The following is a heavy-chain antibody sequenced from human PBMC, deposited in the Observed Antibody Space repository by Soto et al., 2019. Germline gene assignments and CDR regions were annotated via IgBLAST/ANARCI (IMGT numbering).Heavy chain of an antibody. Sequence: EVQLVPSGAEVKKPGESLKISCRGSGYRFTNFCIGWVRQIPGKRLEWMGVIYPGDSDTRYSPSFEGQVTISDDKSINTAFLQWTSLKASVSAIYYCARPTYNWDEYFASWGQGTLVSVSS. CDR1: GYRFTNFC. CDR3: ARPTYNWDEYFAS. V-gene: IGHV5-51*01. CDR2: IYPGDSDT. D-gene: IGHD1-1*01. J-gene: IGHJ4*02.